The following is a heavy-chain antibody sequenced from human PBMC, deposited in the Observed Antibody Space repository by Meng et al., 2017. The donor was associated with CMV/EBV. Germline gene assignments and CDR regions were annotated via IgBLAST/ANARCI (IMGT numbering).Heavy chain of an antibody. CDR3: ARDTGWVTGAFDI. CDR2: IYYSAST. D-gene: IGHD1-14*01. Sequence: SETLSLICTVSGGSISSSSYYWGWIRQPPGKGLEWIGSIYYSASTYYNPSLKSRVTISVDTSKNQFSLKLSSVTAADTAVYYCARDTGWVTGAFDIWGQGTMVTVSS. J-gene: IGHJ3*02. CDR1: GGSISSSSYY. V-gene: IGHV4-39*07.